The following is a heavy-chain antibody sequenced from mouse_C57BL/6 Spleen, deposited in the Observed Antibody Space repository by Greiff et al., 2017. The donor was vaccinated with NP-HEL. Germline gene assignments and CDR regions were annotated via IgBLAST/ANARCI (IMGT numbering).Heavy chain of an antibody. CDR3: ARRITTYAMDY. V-gene: IGHV1-82*01. CDR1: GYAFSSSW. CDR2: IYPGDGDT. Sequence: QVQLKESGPELVKPGASVKISCKASGYAFSSSWMNWVKQRPGKGLEWIGRIYPGDGDTNYNGKFKGKATLTADKSSSTAYMQLSSLTSEDSAVYFCARRITTYAMDYWGQGTSVTVSS. J-gene: IGHJ4*01. D-gene: IGHD1-1*01.